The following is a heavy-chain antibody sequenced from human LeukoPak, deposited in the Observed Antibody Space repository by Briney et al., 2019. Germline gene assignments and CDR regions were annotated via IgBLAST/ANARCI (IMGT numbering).Heavy chain of an antibody. J-gene: IGHJ4*02. V-gene: IGHV3-66*01. CDR2: IFDNGET. CDR3: TGDAPAGGKPDS. Sequence: GGSLRLSCAASGFTVSNNFMNWVRQAPGKGLEWVSVIFDNGETYYTDSVKGRFTISRDNSKNTLYLQMSSLRVEDTAIYYCTGDAPAGGKPDSWGQGTLVTVSS. D-gene: IGHD3-16*01. CDR1: GFTVSNNF.